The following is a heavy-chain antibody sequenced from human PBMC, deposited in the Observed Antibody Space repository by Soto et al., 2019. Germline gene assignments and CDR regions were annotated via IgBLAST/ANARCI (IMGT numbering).Heavy chain of an antibody. D-gene: IGHD4-17*01. CDR2: IFYSGST. CDR1: GGSIRSYY. Sequence: LSLTCTVSGGSIRSYYWTWIRQPPGKGLEWLGYIFYSGSTFYNPSLKSRVTISIHTSKSQFSLQLTSVTAADTAVYYCARGRVGHDYGDYYYYYGMDVWGQGTTVTVSS. V-gene: IGHV4-59*01. J-gene: IGHJ6*02. CDR3: ARGRVGHDYGDYYYYYGMDV.